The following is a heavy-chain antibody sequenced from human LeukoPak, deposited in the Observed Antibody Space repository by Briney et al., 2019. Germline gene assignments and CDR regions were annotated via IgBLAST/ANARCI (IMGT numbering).Heavy chain of an antibody. CDR2: IIPIFGTA. V-gene: IGHV1-69*05. CDR3: ARDSQRGYSYGFTGYYYMDV. D-gene: IGHD5-18*01. Sequence: PMASVKVSCKASGGTFSSYAISWVRQAPGQGLEWMGGIIPIFGTANYAQKFQGRVTITTDESTSTAYMELSSLRSEDTAVYYCARDSQRGYSYGFTGYYYMDVWGKGTTVTVSS. J-gene: IGHJ6*03. CDR1: GGTFSSYA.